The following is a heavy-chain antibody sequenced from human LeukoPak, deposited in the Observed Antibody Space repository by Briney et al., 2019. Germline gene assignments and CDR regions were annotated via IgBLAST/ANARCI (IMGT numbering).Heavy chain of an antibody. V-gene: IGHV4-4*02. J-gene: IGHJ6*02. Sequence: PSGTLSLTCAVSGGSISSSNWWSWVRQPPGKGLEWIGEIYHSGSTNYNPSLKSRVTISVDKSKNQFSLKLSSVTAADTAVYYCASVVFGSSWHHEDYGMDVWGQGTTVAVSS. CDR3: ASVVFGSSWHHEDYGMDV. CDR2: IYHSGST. CDR1: GGSISSSNW. D-gene: IGHD6-13*01.